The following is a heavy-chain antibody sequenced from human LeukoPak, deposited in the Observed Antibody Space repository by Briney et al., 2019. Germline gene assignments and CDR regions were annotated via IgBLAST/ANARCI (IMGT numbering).Heavy chain of an antibody. J-gene: IGHJ4*02. V-gene: IGHV4-61*01. Sequence: PSETLSLTCTVSGGSVSSGSYYWSWIRQPPGKGLEWIGYIYYSGSTNYNPSLKSRVTISVDTSKSQFSLKLSSVTAADTAVYYCARGGGYSSSWYTLDYWGQGTLVTVSS. D-gene: IGHD6-13*01. CDR3: ARGGGYSSSWYTLDY. CDR2: IYYSGST. CDR1: GGSVSSGSYY.